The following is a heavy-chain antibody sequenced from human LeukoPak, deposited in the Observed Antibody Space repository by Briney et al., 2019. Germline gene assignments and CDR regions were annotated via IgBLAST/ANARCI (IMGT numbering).Heavy chain of an antibody. J-gene: IGHJ4*02. V-gene: IGHV4-30-4*01. CDR2: IYYSGST. Sequence: SQTLSLTCTVSGGSISSGDYYWSWIRQPPGKGLEWIGYIYYSGSTYYNPSLKSRVTISVDRSKNQFSLKLSSVTAADTAVYYCARDRSYDSSGLDYWGQGTLVTVSS. CDR3: ARDRSYDSSGLDY. CDR1: GGSISSGDYY. D-gene: IGHD3-22*01.